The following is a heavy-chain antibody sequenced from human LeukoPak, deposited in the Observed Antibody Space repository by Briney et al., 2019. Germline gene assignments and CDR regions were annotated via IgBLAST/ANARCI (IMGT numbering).Heavy chain of an antibody. CDR3: MSPGLMATIYFDY. D-gene: IGHD5-24*01. J-gene: IGHJ4*02. V-gene: IGHV3-73*01. CDR1: GFTFSGSA. Sequence: PGGSLRLSCAASGFTFSGSAMHWVRQASGKGLEWVGRIRSKANSYATAYAASVKGRFTISRDGSKNTAYLQMNSLKTEDTAVYYCMSPGLMATIYFDYWGQGTLVTVSS. CDR2: IRSKANSYAT.